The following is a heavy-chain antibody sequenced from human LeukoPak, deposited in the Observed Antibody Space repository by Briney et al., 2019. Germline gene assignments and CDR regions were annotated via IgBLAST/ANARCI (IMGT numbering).Heavy chain of an antibody. D-gene: IGHD3-3*01. CDR3: ARSGTYYDFGSGYYRGVAFVI. V-gene: IGHV4-38-2*02. CDR2: IYQGGST. J-gene: IGHJ3*02. CDR1: HYSIRNGYF. Sequence: PSETLSLTCTVSHYSIRNGYFWGWIRQPPGKAPEWLGTIYQGGSTYYNPSLKSRVTISLGTSRNQFSLRLTSLTAADTAVYYFARSGTYYDFGSGYYRGVAFVIWAKGQWSPSLQ.